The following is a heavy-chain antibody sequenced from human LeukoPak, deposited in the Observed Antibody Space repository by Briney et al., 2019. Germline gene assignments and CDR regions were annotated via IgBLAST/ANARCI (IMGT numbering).Heavy chain of an antibody. J-gene: IGHJ4*02. CDR2: INHSGST. CDR3: ARGRAVAGARAYY. D-gene: IGHD6-19*01. V-gene: IGHV4-34*01. CDR1: GVSFSGYY. Sequence: PSETLSLTCAVYGVSFSGYYWSWIRQPPGKGLEWSGEINHSGSTNYNPSLKSRVTISVDTSKNQFSLKLSSVTAADTAVYYCARGRAVAGARAYYWGQGTLVTVSS.